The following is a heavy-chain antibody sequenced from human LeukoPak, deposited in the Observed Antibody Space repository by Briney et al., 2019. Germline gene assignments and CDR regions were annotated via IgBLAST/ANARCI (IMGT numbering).Heavy chain of an antibody. Sequence: GGSLRLSCAASGFTFSGYWMSWVRRAPGKGLEWVSTFSGSGDDTYYADSVKGRFTISRDNSKNTLYLQMNSLRADDTAVYYCAKDIVLIPAAAFDYWGQGTLVTVSS. CDR1: GFTFSGYW. V-gene: IGHV3-23*01. D-gene: IGHD2-2*01. CDR3: AKDIVLIPAAAFDY. CDR2: FSGSGDDT. J-gene: IGHJ4*02.